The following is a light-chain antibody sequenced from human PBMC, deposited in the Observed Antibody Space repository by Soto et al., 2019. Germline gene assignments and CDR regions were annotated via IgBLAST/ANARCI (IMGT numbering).Light chain of an antibody. V-gene: IGKV1-5*01. J-gene: IGKJ5*01. CDR3: QHLNSYPIT. CDR2: DVS. CDR1: QSISQW. Sequence: DIQMTQSPSTLSACVGDRVPITCRASQSISQWLASYQHKPGKAPKLQIYDVSSLESGVPSRFSGSGSGTDFTLTISSLQPEDFATYYCQHLNSYPITFGQGTRLEIK.